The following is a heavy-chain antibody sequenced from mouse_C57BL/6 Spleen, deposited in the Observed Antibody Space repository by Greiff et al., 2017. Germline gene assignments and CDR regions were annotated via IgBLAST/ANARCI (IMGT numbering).Heavy chain of an antibody. CDR3: ARVTYYSNYVYAMDY. D-gene: IGHD2-5*01. CDR2: IYPGDGDT. V-gene: IGHV1-80*01. CDR1: GYAFSSYW. J-gene: IGHJ4*01. Sequence: VQLQQSGAELVKPGASVKISCKASGYAFSSYWMNWVKQRPGKGLEWIGQIYPGDGDTNYNGKFKGKATLTADKSSSTAYMQLSSLTSEDSSVDFCARVTYYSNYVYAMDYWGQGTSVTVSS.